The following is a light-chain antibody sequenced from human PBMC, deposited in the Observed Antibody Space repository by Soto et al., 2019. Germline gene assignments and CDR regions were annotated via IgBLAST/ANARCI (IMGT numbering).Light chain of an antibody. J-gene: IGKJ1*01. CDR1: QTINRW. CDR2: KAS. V-gene: IGKV1-5*03. Sequence: DIQMSQSPSTLSACVGDRVTITCRASQTINRWLAWYQQKPGEVPKLLIYKASVLESGVPSRFSGSGSGTEFTLTISRLQPEDVATYYCQHWPFGQGTKV. CDR3: QHWP.